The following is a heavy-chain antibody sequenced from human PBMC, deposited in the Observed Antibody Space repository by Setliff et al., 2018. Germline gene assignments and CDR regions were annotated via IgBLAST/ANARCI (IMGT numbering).Heavy chain of an antibody. Sequence: GGSLRLSCAASGFTFSNAWMTWVRQAPGKGLEWIALLYGGGNTFYADSVKGRFTISGDSSKNAVYLQMNSLRADDTAVYYCRQWFGELSRDYWGPGTLVTVSS. J-gene: IGHJ4*02. V-gene: IGHV3-53*01. CDR2: LYGGGNT. CDR3: RQWFGELSRDY. D-gene: IGHD3-10*01. CDR1: GFTFSNAW.